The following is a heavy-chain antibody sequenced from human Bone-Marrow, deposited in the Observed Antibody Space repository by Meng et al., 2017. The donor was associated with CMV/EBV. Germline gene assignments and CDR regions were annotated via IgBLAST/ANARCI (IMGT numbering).Heavy chain of an antibody. Sequence: ASVKVSCKASGYTFTSYDINWVRQATGQGLEWMGWMNPNSGNTGYAQKFQGRVTITTDESTSTAYMELSSLRSEDTAVYYCASHHYGGNSEATTRKYYYYGMDVWGQGTTVTVSS. CDR2: MNPNSGNT. D-gene: IGHD4-23*01. CDR1: GYTFTSYD. V-gene: IGHV1-8*01. CDR3: ASHHYGGNSEATTRKYYYYGMDV. J-gene: IGHJ6*02.